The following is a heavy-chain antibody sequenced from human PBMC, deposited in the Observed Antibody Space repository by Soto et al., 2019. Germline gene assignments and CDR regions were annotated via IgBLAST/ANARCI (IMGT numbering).Heavy chain of an antibody. CDR2: IDYSGST. CDR3: ARHDVTVTFNWFDP. D-gene: IGHD4-17*01. CDR1: GASISSGGYY. Sequence: QLQLQESGPGLEKPSGTLSLTCTVSGASISSGGYYWAWIRQPPGKGLEWIGSIDYSGSTNYNPSLKSRVTISVDTSNNHFSLKLSSVTAADTAVYYCARHDVTVTFNWFDPWGQGTLVTVSS. V-gene: IGHV4-39*01. J-gene: IGHJ5*02.